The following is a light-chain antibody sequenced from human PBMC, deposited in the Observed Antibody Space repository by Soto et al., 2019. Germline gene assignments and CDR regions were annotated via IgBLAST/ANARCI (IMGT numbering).Light chain of an antibody. Sequence: DIQITHSPSTLSASVGDRVTITCRASQSISSWLAWYQQKPGKAPKVLIYKASTLESGAPSRFSGSGSGTEFTLTISSLQPDDVATYYCQQYNSYWTFGQGTTGDIK. CDR2: KAS. V-gene: IGKV1-5*03. CDR3: QQYNSYWT. J-gene: IGKJ1*01. CDR1: QSISSW.